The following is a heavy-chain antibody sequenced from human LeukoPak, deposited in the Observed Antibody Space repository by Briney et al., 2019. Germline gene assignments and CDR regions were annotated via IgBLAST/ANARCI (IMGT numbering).Heavy chain of an antibody. V-gene: IGHV4-59*01. D-gene: IGHD6-13*01. CDR1: GGSISSYY. CDR3: ARGSSSWYGPRD. CDR2: IYYSGST. J-gene: IGHJ4*02. Sequence: SETLSLTCTVSGGSISSYYWSWIRQPPGKGLEWIGYIYYSGSTNYNPSLKSRVTVSVDTSKNQFSLKLSSVTAADTAVYYCARGSSSWYGPRDWGQGTLVTVSS.